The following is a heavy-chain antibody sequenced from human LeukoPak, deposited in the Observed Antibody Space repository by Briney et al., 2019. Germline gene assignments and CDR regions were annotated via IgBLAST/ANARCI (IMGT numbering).Heavy chain of an antibody. CDR3: TKWGDYDVLTGYYDSDY. CDR1: GFTFSNYA. CDR2: ITGGGSST. V-gene: IGHV3-23*01. Sequence: GASLRLSCGASGFTFSNYAMSWVRQAPGKGLEWVSPITGGGSSTYYADSVKGRFTIYRDNSKTTLYLQMNSLRTEDTAVYYCTKWGDYDVLTGYYDSDYWGQGTLVTVSS. J-gene: IGHJ4*02. D-gene: IGHD3-9*01.